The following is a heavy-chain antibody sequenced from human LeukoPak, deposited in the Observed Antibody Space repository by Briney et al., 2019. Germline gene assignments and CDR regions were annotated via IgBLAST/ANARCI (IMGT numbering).Heavy chain of an antibody. J-gene: IGHJ4*02. V-gene: IGHV1-18*01. CDR2: ISANDGNT. Sequence: ASVKVSCKASGGTFSSYAISWVRQAPGQGLEWMGWISANDGNTDYPQKLQGRVTMTTDTSTSTAYMELRSLRSDDTAVYYCARESHVTREDYWGQGTLVTVSS. CDR1: GGTFSSYA. CDR3: ARESHVTREDY. D-gene: IGHD3-10*01.